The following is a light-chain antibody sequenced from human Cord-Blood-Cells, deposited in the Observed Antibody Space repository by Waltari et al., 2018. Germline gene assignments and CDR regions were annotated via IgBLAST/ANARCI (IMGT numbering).Light chain of an antibody. Sequence: DIQMTHSPSSLSASVGARVPITCRASQSISSYLNWYQQKPGKAPKLLIYAASSLQSGVPSSFSGSGSGTDFTLTISSLQPEDFATYYCQQSYSTPYSFGQGTKLEIK. CDR1: QSISSY. V-gene: IGKV1-39*01. CDR2: AAS. J-gene: IGKJ2*03. CDR3: QQSYSTPYS.